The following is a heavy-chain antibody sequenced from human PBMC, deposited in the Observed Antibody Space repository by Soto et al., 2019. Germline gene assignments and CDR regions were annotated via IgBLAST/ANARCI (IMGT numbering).Heavy chain of an antibody. CDR2: INYSGST. CDR1: GGSISRSTYY. Sequence: SETLSLTCTVSGGSISRSTYYWGWVRQPPGKGLEWIGSINYSGSTYYNPSLKSRVTISVDTSKHQFFLKLSSVTAADTAVYYCARHYASLLEPPNWFDPWGQGTLVTVSS. V-gene: IGHV4-39*01. J-gene: IGHJ5*02. CDR3: ARHYASLLEPPNWFDP. D-gene: IGHD3-3*01.